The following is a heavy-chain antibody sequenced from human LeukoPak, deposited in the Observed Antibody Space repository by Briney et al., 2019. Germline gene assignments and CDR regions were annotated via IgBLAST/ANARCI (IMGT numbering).Heavy chain of an antibody. Sequence: SETLSLTCTVSGGSFSGYYWTWIRQPPGKGLEWIGYIYSSGGAIYNPSLKSRVTMSVDTFNNQFTLKLKSVTAADTAVYYCARQGDTAYYYVDYWGLGTLVTVSS. CDR2: IYSSGGA. CDR3: ARQGDTAYYYVDY. J-gene: IGHJ4*02. V-gene: IGHV4-4*09. D-gene: IGHD5-18*01. CDR1: GGSFSGYY.